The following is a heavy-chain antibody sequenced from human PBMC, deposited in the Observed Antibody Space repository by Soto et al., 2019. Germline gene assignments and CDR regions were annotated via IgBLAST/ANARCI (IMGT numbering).Heavy chain of an antibody. J-gene: IGHJ5*02. D-gene: IGHD2-15*01. V-gene: IGHV4-31*03. CDR2: IYYSGST. Sequence: QVQLQESGPGLVKPSQTLSLTCTVSGGSISSGGYYWSWIRQHPGKGLEWIGYIYYSGSTYYNPSLKSRVTISVDTSKHHFSLKLSSVTAADTAVYYCARRRSGDNWFDPWGQGTLVTVSS. CDR3: ARRRSGDNWFDP. CDR1: GGSISSGGYY.